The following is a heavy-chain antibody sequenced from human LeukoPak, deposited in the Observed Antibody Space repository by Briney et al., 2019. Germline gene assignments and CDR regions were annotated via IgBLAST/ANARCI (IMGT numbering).Heavy chain of an antibody. CDR3: AKDLGDIAAAGGGY. D-gene: IGHD6-13*01. Sequence: GGSLRLSCVASGFTFSSYWMHWFRQDPRKGLVWVSRINGDGRNINYADSVRGRFTISRDNAKNTLYLQMNSLRAEDTAVYYCAKDLGDIAAAGGGYWGQGTLVTVSS. CDR1: GFTFSSYW. J-gene: IGHJ4*02. CDR2: INGDGRNI. V-gene: IGHV3-74*01.